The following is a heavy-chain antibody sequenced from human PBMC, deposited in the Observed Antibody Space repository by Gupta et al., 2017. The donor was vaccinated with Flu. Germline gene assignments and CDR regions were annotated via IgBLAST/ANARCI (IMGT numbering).Heavy chain of an antibody. V-gene: IGHV1-8*02. CDR2: MNPNSGNT. J-gene: IGHJ5*02. CDR3: ARARTESRWDLRRGRFDP. D-gene: IGHD2-8*02. Sequence: QAQLVQSGAEVRKPGASVKVSCKASGYSFTNFDINWVRQATGQRPEWMGWMNPNSGNTGYAQKFQGRVSMTSDNSISTAYMELSSLKSEDTAVYYCARARTESRWDLRRGRFDPWGQGTPVIVSS. CDR1: GYSFTNFD.